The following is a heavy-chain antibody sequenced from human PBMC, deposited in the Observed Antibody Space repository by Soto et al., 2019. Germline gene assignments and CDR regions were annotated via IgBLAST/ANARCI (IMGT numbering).Heavy chain of an antibody. D-gene: IGHD6-6*01. J-gene: IGHJ6*03. CDR2: ISAYNGNT. V-gene: IGHV1-18*01. CDR3: ADVYSSSSYYYYMDV. CDR1: GYTFTSYG. Sequence: ASVKVSCKASGYTFTSYGISWVRQAPGQGLEWMGWISAYNGNTNYAQKLQGRVTMTTDTSTSTAYMELRSLRSDDTAVYYCADVYSSSSYYYYMDVWGKGTTVTVSS.